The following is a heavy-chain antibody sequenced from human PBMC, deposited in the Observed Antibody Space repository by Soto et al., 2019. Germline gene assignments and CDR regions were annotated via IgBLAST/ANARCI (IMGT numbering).Heavy chain of an antibody. CDR3: TRHASYYIRSGYGGTD. CDR2: IDPSDSHT. V-gene: IGHV5-10-1*01. Sequence: GESLKISCKASGYRFTNYWITWVRQMPGKGLEWMGRIDPSDSHTNYSPSFQGHVTMSADKSISTAYLQWGSLKASDTAMYYCTRHASYYIRSGYGGTDWGQVPLVTVSS. CDR1: GYRFTNYW. J-gene: IGHJ4*02. D-gene: IGHD3-22*01.